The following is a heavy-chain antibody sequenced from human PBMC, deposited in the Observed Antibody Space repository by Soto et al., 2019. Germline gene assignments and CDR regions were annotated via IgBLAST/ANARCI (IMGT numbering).Heavy chain of an antibody. V-gene: IGHV3-21*01. CDR3: ARDNWNDRYFDY. CDR1: GFTFSSYS. D-gene: IGHD1-20*01. Sequence: GGSLRLSCAASGFTFSSYSMNWVRQAPGKGLEWVSSISSSSSYIYYADSVKGRFTISRDNAKNSLYLQMNSLRAEDTAVYYCARDNWNDRYFDYWGQGTLVTVSS. J-gene: IGHJ4*02. CDR2: ISSSSSYI.